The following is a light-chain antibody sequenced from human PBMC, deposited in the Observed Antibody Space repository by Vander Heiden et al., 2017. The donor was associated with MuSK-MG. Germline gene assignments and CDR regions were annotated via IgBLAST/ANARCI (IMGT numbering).Light chain of an antibody. V-gene: IGKV1-33*01. CDR1: QDMSDY. CDR3: QQDDNLPRT. J-gene: IGKJ2*01. Sequence: VCITCQASQDMSDYLNGYQQKQGKAPNLLIYNAPNLETGVPSSFSGSGSGKDFPFTSRSLKPEDMATNYCQQDDNLPRTFGQGTKLEIK. CDR2: NAP.